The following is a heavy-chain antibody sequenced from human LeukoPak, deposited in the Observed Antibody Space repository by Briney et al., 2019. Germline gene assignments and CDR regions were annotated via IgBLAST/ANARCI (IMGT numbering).Heavy chain of an antibody. Sequence: GASVKVSCKASGYTFTGYYMHWVRQAPGHGLEWMGWINPNSGGTNYAQKFQGRVTMTRDTSISTAYMELSRLRSDDTAVYYCARGAVAVAGMGLDYWGQGTLVTVSS. V-gene: IGHV1-2*02. D-gene: IGHD6-19*01. CDR1: GYTFTGYY. CDR3: ARGAVAVAGMGLDY. CDR2: INPNSGGT. J-gene: IGHJ4*02.